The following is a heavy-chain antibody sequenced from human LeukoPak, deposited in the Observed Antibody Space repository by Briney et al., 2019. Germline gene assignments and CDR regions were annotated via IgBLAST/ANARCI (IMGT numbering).Heavy chain of an antibody. D-gene: IGHD3-16*02. CDR3: ATEAKALSDPYYYYYMDV. Sequence: ASVKVSCKVSGYTLTELSMHWVRQAPGKGLEWMGGFDPEDGKTIYAQKFQGRVTMTEDTSTDTAYMELSSLRSEDTAVYYCATEAKALSDPYYYYYMDVWGKGTTVTVSS. V-gene: IGHV1-24*01. J-gene: IGHJ6*03. CDR1: GYTLTELS. CDR2: FDPEDGKT.